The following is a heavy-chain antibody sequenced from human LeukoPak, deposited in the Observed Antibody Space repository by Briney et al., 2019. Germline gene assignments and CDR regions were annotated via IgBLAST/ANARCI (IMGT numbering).Heavy chain of an antibody. CDR1: GVIFSNYD. CDR3: ALSGNYGLFDV. Sequence: PGGSLRLSCAVSGVIFSNYDIQWIRQVPGKGLTWLSLIRYDGIDKYYADSVKGRFTASRDKAKKTVYLQMNSLRTEDTALYYCALSGNYGLFDVWGHGTMVSVSS. V-gene: IGHV3-30*02. CDR2: IRYDGIDK. J-gene: IGHJ3*01. D-gene: IGHD3-3*01.